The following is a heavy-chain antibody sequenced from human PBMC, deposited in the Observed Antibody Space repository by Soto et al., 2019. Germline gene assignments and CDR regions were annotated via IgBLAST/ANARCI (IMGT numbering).Heavy chain of an antibody. Sequence: EVQLVESGGGLVQPGGSLKLSCAASGFTFSGSAMHWVRQASGKGLEWVGRIRSKANSYATAYAASVKGRFTISRDDSKIKAYLQMNSLKTEDTAVYYCTRSRSSYYDFWSGYRDAFDIWGQGTMVTVSS. J-gene: IGHJ3*02. CDR2: IRSKANSYAT. CDR1: GFTFSGSA. CDR3: TRSRSSYYDFWSGYRDAFDI. D-gene: IGHD3-3*01. V-gene: IGHV3-73*01.